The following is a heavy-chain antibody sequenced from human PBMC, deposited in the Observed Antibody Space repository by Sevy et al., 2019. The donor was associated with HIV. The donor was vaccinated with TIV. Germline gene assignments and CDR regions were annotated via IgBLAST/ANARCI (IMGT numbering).Heavy chain of an antibody. Sequence: GESLKISCKASGYSFTTYWIGWVRQMPGKGLHWMGSIYPDDSDTIYSPSFQGQVSISADKSVTTAYLQWNSLQASDTAIYYCARLGNNEEGAFDIWGQGTMVTVSS. CDR3: ARLGNNEEGAFDI. CDR1: GYSFTTYW. D-gene: IGHD2-8*01. J-gene: IGHJ3*02. CDR2: IYPDDSDT. V-gene: IGHV5-51*01.